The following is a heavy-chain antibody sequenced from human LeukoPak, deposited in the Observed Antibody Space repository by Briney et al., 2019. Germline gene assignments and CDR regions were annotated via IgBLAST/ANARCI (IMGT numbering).Heavy chain of an antibody. J-gene: IGHJ4*02. Sequence: PSETLSLTCTVPGGSISSSSFYWGWIRQPPGKGLEWIGSIYYSGSTYYNPSLKSRVTISVDTSKSHFSLKLSSVTAADTAVYYCAKDLFPPAHTYYFDYWGQGTLVTVSS. CDR2: IYYSGST. CDR3: AKDLFPPAHTYYFDY. V-gene: IGHV4-39*02. CDR1: GGSISSSSFY. D-gene: IGHD2-21*01.